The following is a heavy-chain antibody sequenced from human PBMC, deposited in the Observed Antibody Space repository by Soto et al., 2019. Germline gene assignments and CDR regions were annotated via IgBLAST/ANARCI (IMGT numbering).Heavy chain of an antibody. CDR2: IDSSGGT. CDR3: ASCYLY. V-gene: IGHV4-30-4*01. J-gene: IGHJ4*02. Sequence: PSETLSLTCTVSGDSISNGDYYWSWIRQPPGRGLEWIGYIDSSGGTYYNPSLKSRLTMSVDMSKNQFSLRLTSVTAADTAVYYCASCYLYWGQGLLVTVSS. D-gene: IGHD3-16*02. CDR1: GDSISNGDYY.